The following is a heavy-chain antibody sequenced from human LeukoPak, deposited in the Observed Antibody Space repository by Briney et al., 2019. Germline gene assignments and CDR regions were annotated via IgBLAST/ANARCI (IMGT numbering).Heavy chain of an antibody. CDR2: ITSGSAFM. V-gene: IGHV3-21*01. CDR3: VRRRVGEKYWYFDV. CDR1: GTDFRHFA. Sequence: GGSLRLSCADSGTDFRHFAFNWVRQAPGKGLEWVSSITSGSAFMYYADSVKGRFTISRDNAKNSLYLQMDSLRAEDTAVFYCVRRRVGEKYWYFDVWGRGTLVTVSS. J-gene: IGHJ2*01.